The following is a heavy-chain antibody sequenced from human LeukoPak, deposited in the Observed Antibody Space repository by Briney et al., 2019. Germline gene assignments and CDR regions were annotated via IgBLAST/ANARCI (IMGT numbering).Heavy chain of an antibody. Sequence: SETLSLTCTVSGGSISSGGYYWSWIRQHPGKGLEWIGYIYYSGSTYYNPSLKSRVTISVDTSKNQFSLKLSSATAADTAVYYCASSLYDSSGYVDYWGQGTLVTVSS. V-gene: IGHV4-31*03. CDR2: IYYSGST. CDR3: ASSLYDSSGYVDY. J-gene: IGHJ4*02. D-gene: IGHD3-22*01. CDR1: GGSISSGGYY.